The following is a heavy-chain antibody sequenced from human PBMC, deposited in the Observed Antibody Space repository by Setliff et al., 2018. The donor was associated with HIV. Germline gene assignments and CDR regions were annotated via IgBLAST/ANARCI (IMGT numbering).Heavy chain of an antibody. CDR2: ITNDVSAT. J-gene: IGHJ4*01. CDR3: TTGPYNGYSD. V-gene: IGHV3-74*01. Sequence: ETLRLSCAASGFTSGFAFSHYWMHWVRQVPGKGLVWVSRITNDVSATTYADFVKGRFTISRDNAKNMVYLQMNSLRVEDTAVYYCTTGPYNGYSDWGHGTAVTVSS. CDR1: GFAFSHYW. D-gene: IGHD5-12*01.